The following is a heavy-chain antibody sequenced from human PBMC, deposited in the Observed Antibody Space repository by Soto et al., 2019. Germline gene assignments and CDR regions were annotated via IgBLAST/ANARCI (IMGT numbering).Heavy chain of an antibody. CDR1: GYTFTGYY. Sequence: ASVKVSCKASGYTFTGYYMHWVRQAPGQGLEWMGWINPNSGGTNYAQKFQGRVTMTRDTSIRTAYMELSRLRYDETAVYYCARDRGIVVVDHANWVDPWGEGVLVTVSS. D-gene: IGHD2-2*01. V-gene: IGHV1-2*02. CDR3: ARDRGIVVVDHANWVDP. CDR2: INPNSGGT. J-gene: IGHJ5*02.